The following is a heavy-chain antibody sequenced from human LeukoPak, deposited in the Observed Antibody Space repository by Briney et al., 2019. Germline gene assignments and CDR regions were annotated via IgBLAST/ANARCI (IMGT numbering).Heavy chain of an antibody. D-gene: IGHD3-22*01. V-gene: IGHV3-23*01. CDR3: AKDRTRFYYDSSDPYY. J-gene: IGHJ4*02. CDR2: ISGSGGST. Sequence: GGSLRLASAASALTFSSYSMSCVRQPPGKGLEWVSAISGSGGSTYYADSVKGRFTISRDNSKNPLYLQMNSLRAEDTAVYYCAKDRTRFYYDSSDPYYWGQGTLVTVSS. CDR1: ALTFSSYS.